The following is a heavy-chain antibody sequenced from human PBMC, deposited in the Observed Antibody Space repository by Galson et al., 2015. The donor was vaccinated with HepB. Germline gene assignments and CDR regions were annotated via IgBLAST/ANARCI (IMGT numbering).Heavy chain of an antibody. CDR3: ARDFVSCSGGSCYSSYYYYYGMDV. V-gene: IGHV3-7*03. CDR2: IKQDGSEK. Sequence: SLRLSCAASGFTFSSYWMSWVRQAPGKGLEWVANIKQDGSEKYYVDSAKGRFTISRDNAKNSLYLQMNSLRAEDTAVYYCARDFVSCSGGSCYSSYYYYYGMDVWGQGTTVTVSS. J-gene: IGHJ6*02. D-gene: IGHD2-15*01. CDR1: GFTFSSYW.